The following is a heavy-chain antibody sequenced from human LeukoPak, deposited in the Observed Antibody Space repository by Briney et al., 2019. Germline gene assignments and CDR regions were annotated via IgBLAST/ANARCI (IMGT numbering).Heavy chain of an antibody. CDR1: GFTFSSYS. CDR3: ARGQRWLQSVPAFDI. D-gene: IGHD5-24*01. Sequence: PGGSLRLSCAASGFTFSSYSMNWVRQPPGKGLEWVSSISISSSYIYYEDSVKGRFTLSRDNAQNSLHLQMNSLRAEDTAVFYCARGQRWLQSVPAFDIWGQGTMVTVSS. V-gene: IGHV3-21*01. CDR2: ISISSSYI. J-gene: IGHJ3*02.